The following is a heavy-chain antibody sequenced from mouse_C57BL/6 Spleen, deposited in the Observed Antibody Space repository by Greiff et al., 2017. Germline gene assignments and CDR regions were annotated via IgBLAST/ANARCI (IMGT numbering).Heavy chain of an antibody. V-gene: IGHV6-3*01. J-gene: IGHJ1*03. CDR3: TGGYGYDEETYFDV. Sequence: DVHLVESGGGLVQPGGSMKLSCVASGFTFSNYWMNWVRQSPEKGLEWVAQIRLKSDNYATHYAESVKGRFTISRDDSKISVYLQMNNLRAEDTGIYYCTGGYGYDEETYFDVWGTGTTVTVSS. CDR2: IRLKSDNYAT. CDR1: GFTFSNYW. D-gene: IGHD2-2*01.